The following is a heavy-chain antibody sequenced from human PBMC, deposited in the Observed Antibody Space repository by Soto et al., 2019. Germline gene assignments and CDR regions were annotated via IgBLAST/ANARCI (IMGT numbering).Heavy chain of an antibody. J-gene: IGHJ3*02. Sequence: QEQLVESGGGLVKPGGSLRLSCAASGFSFSDYYMSWIRQAPGKGLEWVSYISYTSSYKNYADAVKGRFTISRDNAKNSLYMQMDSLRVEDTAVFYCARQGFYCENSVCYTSGSALDILGRGTMVTVSS. CDR2: ISYTSSYK. V-gene: IGHV3-11*06. CDR3: ARQGFYCENSVCYTSGSALDI. CDR1: GFSFSDYY. D-gene: IGHD2-8*01.